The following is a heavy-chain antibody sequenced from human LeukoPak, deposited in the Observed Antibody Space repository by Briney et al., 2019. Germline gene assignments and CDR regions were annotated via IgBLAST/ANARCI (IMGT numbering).Heavy chain of an antibody. D-gene: IGHD6-19*01. CDR2: IYYSGST. CDR1: GGSISSYY. J-gene: IGHJ4*02. V-gene: IGHV4-59*08. CDR3: ARQYSSGSKLGYDY. Sequence: SETLSLTCTVSGGSISSYYWRWIRQPPGKGLEWIGYIYYSGSTNYNPSLKGRVTISVDTSKNQFSLKLSSVTAADTAVYYCARQYSSGSKLGYDYWGQGTLVTVSS.